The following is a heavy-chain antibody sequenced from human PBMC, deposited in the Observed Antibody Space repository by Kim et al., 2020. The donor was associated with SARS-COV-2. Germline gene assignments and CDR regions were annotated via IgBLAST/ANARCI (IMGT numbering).Heavy chain of an antibody. V-gene: IGHV1-69*04. CDR2: IIPILGIA. CDR1: GGTFSSYA. D-gene: IGHD3-10*01. J-gene: IGHJ6*02. CDR3: ARDTGRNYYGSGSQNYYGMDV. Sequence: SVKVSCKASGGTFSSYAISWVRQAPGQGLEWMGRIIPILGIANYAQKFQGRVTITADKSTSTAYMELSSLRSEDTAVYYCARDTGRNYYGSGSQNYYGMDVWGQGTTVTVSS.